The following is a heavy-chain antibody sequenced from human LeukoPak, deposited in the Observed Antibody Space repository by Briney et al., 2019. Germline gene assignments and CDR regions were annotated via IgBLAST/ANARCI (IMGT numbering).Heavy chain of an antibody. D-gene: IGHD3-10*01. Sequence: PSETLSLTCTVSGASISSYYWSWIRQPPGKGLEWIGYISYSGSTNYNPSLKSRVTTSADTSKNQVSLTLSSVTAAGTAVYYCARHPELYFFGYWGQGTLVTVSS. V-gene: IGHV4-59*08. J-gene: IGHJ4*02. CDR1: GASISSYY. CDR2: ISYSGST. CDR3: ARHPELYFFGY.